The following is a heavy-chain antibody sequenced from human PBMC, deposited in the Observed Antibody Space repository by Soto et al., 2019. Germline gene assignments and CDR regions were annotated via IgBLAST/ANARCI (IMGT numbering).Heavy chain of an antibody. V-gene: IGHV3-64*04. J-gene: IGHJ4*02. CDR3: ARDQGYSHY. D-gene: IGHD5-18*01. Sequence: GGSLRLSCSASGFSFSGYAMHWVRQAPGKGLEYVSGISNNGGSTYYADSVNGRFTISRDNSKNMLYVQMNSLRAEDTAVYYCARDQGYSHYWGQGTLVTVSS. CDR1: GFSFSGYA. CDR2: ISNNGGST.